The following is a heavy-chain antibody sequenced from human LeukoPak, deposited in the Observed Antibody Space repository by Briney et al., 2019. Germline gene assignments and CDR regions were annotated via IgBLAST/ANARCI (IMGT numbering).Heavy chain of an antibody. D-gene: IGHD1-26*01. CDR2: FDPEDGET. J-gene: IGHJ4*02. CDR1: GYTLTELS. V-gene: IGHV1-24*01. Sequence: ASVKVSCKVSGYTLTELSMHWVRQAPGKGLEWMGGFDPEDGETIYAQKFQGRVTMTEDTSTDTAYMELSSLRSEDTAVYYCATRPPGYSGSYYFGYWGQGTLVTVSS. CDR3: ATRPPGYSGSYYFGY.